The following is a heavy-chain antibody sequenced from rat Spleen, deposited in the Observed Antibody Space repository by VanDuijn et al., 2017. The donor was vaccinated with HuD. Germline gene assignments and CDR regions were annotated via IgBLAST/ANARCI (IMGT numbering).Heavy chain of an antibody. Sequence: EVQLVESNGGLVQPGRSLKLSCAASGFTFDDHFMAWVRQAPKMGLEWVASISSGGGDTDYRDSVKGRFTISRDNEKSTLSLQMDSLRSEDTATYYWARHYYYSGDHFDYWGQGVMVTVSS. V-gene: IGHV5-25*01. CDR1: GFTFDDHF. CDR3: ARHYYYSGDHFDY. D-gene: IGHD1-1*01. J-gene: IGHJ2*01. CDR2: ISSGGGDT.